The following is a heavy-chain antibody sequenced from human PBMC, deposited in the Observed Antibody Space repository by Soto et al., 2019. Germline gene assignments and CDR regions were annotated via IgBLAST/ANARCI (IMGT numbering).Heavy chain of an antibody. Sequence: QVHLVESGGGVVQPGRSLRLSCEAAGFTFNNYAMYWVRQAPGKGLEWVAVIWYDGSNKYYGDSVKGRFTISRDNSKNTLYLQMTSLRAADTAVYYCARDRSPYFDSSAYYLPFDYCGQGTLVTVSS. CDR3: ARDRSPYFDSSAYYLPFDY. J-gene: IGHJ4*02. V-gene: IGHV3-33*01. D-gene: IGHD3-22*01. CDR2: IWYDGSNK. CDR1: GFTFNNYA.